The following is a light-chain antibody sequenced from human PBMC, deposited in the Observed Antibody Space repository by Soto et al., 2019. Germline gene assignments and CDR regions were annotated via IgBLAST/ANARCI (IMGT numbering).Light chain of an antibody. Sequence: QSALTQPPSASGSPGQSVTISCAGSISDVGGYNHVSWYQHHPGKAPKLIIYEVSYRPSGVSNRFSGSKSAYTASLTISGLQAEDEADYYCNSQTTSGIRVFGTGTKVTVL. CDR2: EVS. CDR3: NSQTTSGIRV. V-gene: IGLV2-14*01. J-gene: IGLJ1*01. CDR1: ISDVGGYNH.